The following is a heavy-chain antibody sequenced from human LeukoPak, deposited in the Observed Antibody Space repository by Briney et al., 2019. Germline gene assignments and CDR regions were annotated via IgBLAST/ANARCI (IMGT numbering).Heavy chain of an antibody. J-gene: IGHJ3*02. CDR2: INPNSGGT. CDR1: GHTFTGYY. V-gene: IGHV1-2*04. Sequence: ASVKASCKASGHTFTGYYMHWVRQAPGHGLEWMGGINPNSGGTNYAQQFQGWVTMTRDTSISTAYMELSRLRSDDTAVYYCARGRKGAGTRAFDIWGQGTMVTVSS. CDR3: ARGRKGAGTRAFDI. D-gene: IGHD6-19*01.